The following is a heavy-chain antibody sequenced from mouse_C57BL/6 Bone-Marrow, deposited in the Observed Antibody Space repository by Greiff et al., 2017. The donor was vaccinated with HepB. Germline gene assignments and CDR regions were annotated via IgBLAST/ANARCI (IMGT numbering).Heavy chain of an antibody. CDR2: IHPNSGST. V-gene: IGHV1-64*01. CDR3: ARDDCYYGYFDY. CDR1: GYTFTSYW. D-gene: IGHD2-3*01. J-gene: IGHJ2*01. Sequence: QVQLKQPGAELVKPGASVKLSCKASGYTFTSYWMHWVKQRPGQGLEWIGMIHPNSGSTNYNEKFKSKATLTVDKSSSTAYMQLSSLTSEDSAVYYCARDDCYYGYFDYWGQGTTLTVSS.